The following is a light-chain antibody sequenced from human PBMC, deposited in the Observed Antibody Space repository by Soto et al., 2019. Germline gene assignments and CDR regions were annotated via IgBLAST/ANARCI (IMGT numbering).Light chain of an antibody. V-gene: IGLV2-14*01. CDR1: RSDIGGYNF. CDR2: EVS. CDR3: SSYGGSSPVV. J-gene: IGLJ2*01. Sequence: QSALTQPASVSGSHGQSITISCTGTRSDIGGYNFVSWYQQHPGKAPKIVIYEVSNRPSGVSNRFSGSKSGNTASLTISGVQAEDEADYYCSSYGGSSPVVFGGGTHLTVL.